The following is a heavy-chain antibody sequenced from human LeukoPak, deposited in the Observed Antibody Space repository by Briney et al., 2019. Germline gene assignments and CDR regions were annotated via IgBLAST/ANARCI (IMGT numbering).Heavy chain of an antibody. CDR1: GGSITSYY. J-gene: IGHJ4*02. CDR3: ARGFADSSGCLLSYFDY. V-gene: IGHV4-59*01. Sequence: PSETLSLTCTVSGGSITSYYWSWIRQPPGKGLEWIGSIYYSGSTNYSPSLKSRVTISIDTSKNQFSLKLTSVTAADTAVYYCARGFADSSGCLLSYFDYWGQGTLVTVSS. D-gene: IGHD3-22*01. CDR2: IYYSGST.